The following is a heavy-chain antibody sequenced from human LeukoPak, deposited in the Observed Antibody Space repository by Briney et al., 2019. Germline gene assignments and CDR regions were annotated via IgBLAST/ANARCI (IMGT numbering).Heavy chain of an antibody. V-gene: IGHV7-4-1*02. CDR3: ARVGILTGYYDFDY. J-gene: IGHJ4*02. CDR2: INTNTGNP. CDR1: GYTFTSYA. Sequence: ASVKVSCKASGYTFTSYAMNWVRQAPGQGLEWMGWINTNTGNPTYAQGFTGRFVFSLDTSVSTAYLHISSLKAEDTAVYYCARVGILTGYYDFDYWGQGTLVTVSS. D-gene: IGHD3-9*01.